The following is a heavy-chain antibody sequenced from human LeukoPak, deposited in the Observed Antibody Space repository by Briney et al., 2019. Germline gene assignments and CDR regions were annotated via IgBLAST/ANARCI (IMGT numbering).Heavy chain of an antibody. Sequence: GGSLRLSCAASGFTFSSCSMNWVRQAPGKGLEWVSYISSSSSTIYYADSVKGRFTISRDNAKNSLYLQMNSLRAEDTAVYYCTRARFLESFDYWGQGTLVTVSS. CDR2: ISSSSSTI. CDR1: GFTFSSCS. J-gene: IGHJ4*02. CDR3: TRARFLESFDY. V-gene: IGHV3-48*01. D-gene: IGHD3-3*01.